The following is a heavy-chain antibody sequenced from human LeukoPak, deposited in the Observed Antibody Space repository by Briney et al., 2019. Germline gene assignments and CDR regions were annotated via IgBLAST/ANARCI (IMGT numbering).Heavy chain of an antibody. CDR3: ARDGWELRLGTFEY. D-gene: IGHD7-27*01. CDR1: GFTFSSYE. Sequence: PGGSLRLSCAASGFTFSSYEMNWVRQAPGKGLEWVSYISSSGSTKYYADSVKGRFTISRDDAKNSLYLQMNSLRAEDTAVYCCARDGWELRLGTFEYWGQGTLVTVSS. J-gene: IGHJ4*02. CDR2: ISSSGSTK. V-gene: IGHV3-48*03.